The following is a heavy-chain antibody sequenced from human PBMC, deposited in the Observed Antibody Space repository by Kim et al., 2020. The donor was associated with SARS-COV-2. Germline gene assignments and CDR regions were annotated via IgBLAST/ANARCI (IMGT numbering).Heavy chain of an antibody. V-gene: IGHV3-33*01. CDR1: GFTFSSYG. CDR3: AREGRVSYFDY. CDR2: IWYDGSNK. J-gene: IGHJ4*02. Sequence: GGSLRLSCAASGFTFSSYGMHWVRQAPGKGLEWVAVIWYDGSNKYYADSVKGRFTISRDNSKNTLYLQMNSLRAEDTAVYYCAREGRVSYFDYWGQGTLVNVSS.